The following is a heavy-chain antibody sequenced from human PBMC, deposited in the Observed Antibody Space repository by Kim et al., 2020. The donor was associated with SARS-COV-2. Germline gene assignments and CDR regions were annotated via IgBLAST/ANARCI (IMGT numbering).Heavy chain of an antibody. Sequence: SVKVSCKASGFTFTSSAMQWVRQARGQRLEWIGWIVVGSGNTNYAQKFQERVTITRDMSTSTAYMELSSLRSEDTAVYYCAAGFRIAAAGYYYYGMDVWGQGTTVTVSS. CDR1: GFTFTSSA. D-gene: IGHD6-13*01. CDR3: AAGFRIAAAGYYYYGMDV. J-gene: IGHJ6*02. CDR2: IVVGSGNT. V-gene: IGHV1-58*02.